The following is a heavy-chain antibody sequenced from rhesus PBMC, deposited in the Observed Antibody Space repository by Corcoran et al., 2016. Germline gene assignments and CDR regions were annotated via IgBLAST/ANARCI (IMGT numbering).Heavy chain of an antibody. CDR3: GRGGGYYYDGGYFDY. D-gene: IGHD3-28*01. CDR2: IYVSGSST. V-gene: IGHV4-169*01. CDR1: GGSIRNSY. J-gene: IGHJ4*01. Sequence: QLQLQESGQGLVKPSETLSVTCVVSGGSIRNSYWSWIRQAPGKGLEWIGYIYVSGSSTTYNPARKSRGTRAGDTAKNQVSLNRSSVTAADTAVYYCGRGGGYYYDGGYFDYWGQGVLVTVSS.